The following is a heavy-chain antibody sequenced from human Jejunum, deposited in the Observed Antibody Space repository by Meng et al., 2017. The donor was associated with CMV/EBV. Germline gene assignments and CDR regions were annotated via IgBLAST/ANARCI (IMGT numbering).Heavy chain of an antibody. V-gene: IGHV4-59*01. CDR2: IFHSGST. Sequence: TLSRASFSNYCWGWVRQPPGGGLEWIGFIFHSGSTTYNPSLESRVTISVDTSKNQFSLKLSSVTAADTAIYYCARTDYYAYYGMDVWGQGTTVTVSS. J-gene: IGHJ6*02. CDR3: ARTDYYAYYGMDV. CDR1: RASFSNYC.